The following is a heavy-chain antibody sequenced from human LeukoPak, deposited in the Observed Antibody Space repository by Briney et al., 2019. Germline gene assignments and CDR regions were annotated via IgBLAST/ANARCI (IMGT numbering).Heavy chain of an antibody. Sequence: PGESLRLSCGASGLTVSSYGMSWVRQAPGKGLEWVSTIIGSAVNTYYADSVKGRFTISRDDSKNTVYLQMNSLRAEDTAVYYCALGGPGYYFDYWGQGTLVTVSS. J-gene: IGHJ4*01. V-gene: IGHV3-23*01. CDR1: GLTVSSYG. CDR3: ALGGPGYYFDY. CDR2: IIGSAVNT. D-gene: IGHD3-10*01.